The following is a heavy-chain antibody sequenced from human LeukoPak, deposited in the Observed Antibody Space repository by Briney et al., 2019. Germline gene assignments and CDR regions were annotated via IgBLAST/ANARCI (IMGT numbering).Heavy chain of an antibody. Sequence: SVKVSCKASGFTFTSSAVQWVRQPRGQRLEWIGWIVVGSGNTNYAQKFQERVTITRDMSTSTAYMELSSLRSEDTAVYYCAAGAVTTADFDYWGQGTLVTVSS. CDR3: AAGAVTTADFDY. CDR2: IVVGSGNT. CDR1: GFTFTSSA. J-gene: IGHJ4*02. D-gene: IGHD4-17*01. V-gene: IGHV1-58*01.